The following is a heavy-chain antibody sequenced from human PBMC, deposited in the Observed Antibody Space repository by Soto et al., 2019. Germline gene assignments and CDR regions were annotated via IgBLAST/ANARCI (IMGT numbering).Heavy chain of an antibody. V-gene: IGHV3-48*01. CDR1: GFTFSIYS. CDR3: ATEKVGAASVHVFDL. J-gene: IGHJ3*01. Sequence: EVQLEESGGGLVQPGGSLRLTCAASGFTFSIYSMNWVRQAPGKGLEWVSYIMPGSSHIFYADSVKGRFTISRDNDKNALYLQMNNLRAEDTALYYCATEKVGAASVHVFDLWGQGTMVTVSS. CDR2: IMPGSSHI. D-gene: IGHD1-26*01.